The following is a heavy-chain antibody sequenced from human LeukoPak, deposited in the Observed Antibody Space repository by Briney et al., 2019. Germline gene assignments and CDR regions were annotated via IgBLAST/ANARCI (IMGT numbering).Heavy chain of an antibody. CDR1: GFTFSSYS. CDR3: AKERGYYYDLDY. J-gene: IGHJ4*02. D-gene: IGHD3-22*01. V-gene: IGHV3-21*01. CDR2: ISSSSSYI. Sequence: GGSLRLSCAASGFTFSSYSMNWVRQAPGKGLEWVSSISSSSSYIYYADSVKGRFTISRDNAKNSLYLQMNSLRAEDTAVYYCAKERGYYYDLDYWGRGTLVTVSS.